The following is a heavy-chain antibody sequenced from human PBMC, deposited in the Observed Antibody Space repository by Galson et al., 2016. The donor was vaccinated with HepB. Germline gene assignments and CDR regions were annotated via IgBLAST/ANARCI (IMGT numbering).Heavy chain of an antibody. D-gene: IGHD6-13*01. Sequence: SLRLSCAASGFTFSGYAMSWVRQAPGKGLEWVSVITGSAGSTHYADSVRGHFTISRDNSKNTLYLDMNSLRAGDTAVYYCAKAYTSTWYRDAFDFRGQGTMVTVSS. V-gene: IGHV3-23*01. CDR1: GFTFSGYA. J-gene: IGHJ3*01. CDR2: ITGSAGST. CDR3: AKAYTSTWYRDAFDF.